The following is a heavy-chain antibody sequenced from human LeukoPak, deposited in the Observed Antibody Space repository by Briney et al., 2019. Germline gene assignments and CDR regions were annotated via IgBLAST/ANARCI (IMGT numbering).Heavy chain of an antibody. Sequence: GGSLRLSCAVSGITLSNYGMSWVRQAPGKGLEWVAGISDSGGSTNYADSVKGRFTISRDNPKNTLYLQMNSLRAEDTAVYYCAKDEGHCSGGSCYRQDYWGQGTLVTVSS. CDR3: AKDEGHCSGGSCYRQDY. V-gene: IGHV3-23*01. CDR2: ISDSGGST. J-gene: IGHJ4*02. D-gene: IGHD2-15*01. CDR1: GITLSNYG.